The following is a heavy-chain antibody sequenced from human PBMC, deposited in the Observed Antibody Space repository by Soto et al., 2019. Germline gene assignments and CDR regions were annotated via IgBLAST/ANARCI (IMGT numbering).Heavy chain of an antibody. J-gene: IGHJ4*02. CDR1: GFTFSSYE. CDR3: AKDLLAAARHTPYYFDY. V-gene: IGHV3-48*03. D-gene: IGHD6-6*01. CDR2: ITSSGSSM. Sequence: EVQLVESGGALVQPGGSLRLSCAASGFTFSSYEMNWVRQAPGKGLEWVSYITSSGSSMYFADSVKGRFTISRDNAKNSFYLQMNSLRAEDTAVYYCAKDLLAAARHTPYYFDYWGQGTLVTVSS.